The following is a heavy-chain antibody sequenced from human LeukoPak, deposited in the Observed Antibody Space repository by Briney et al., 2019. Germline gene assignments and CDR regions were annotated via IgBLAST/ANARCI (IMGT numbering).Heavy chain of an antibody. Sequence: GGYLRRYCAASGFTFGTYSMNWVRQAPGKGLEWISSISSSSSHMYYADSVRGRFTISRDNAKNSLYLQMNSLRVEDTAVYYCARDPGAGDVWGQGTTVTVSS. D-gene: IGHD6-19*01. CDR2: ISSSSSHM. J-gene: IGHJ6*02. CDR3: ARDPGAGDV. CDR1: GFTFGTYS. V-gene: IGHV3-21*01.